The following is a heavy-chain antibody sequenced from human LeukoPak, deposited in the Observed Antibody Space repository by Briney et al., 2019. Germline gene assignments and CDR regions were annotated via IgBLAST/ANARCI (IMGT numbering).Heavy chain of an antibody. J-gene: IGHJ4*02. CDR1: EFILSTYS. V-gene: IGHV3-21*01. D-gene: IGHD3-10*01. CDR2: IDSTGAAI. Sequence: GGSLRLSCAASEFILSTYSMHWVRQAPGKGLEWLSSIDSTGAAIYYADSVKGRFTISRDNARNSLYLQMNSLRAEDTAVYYCARLDPLFYGSGIDYWGQVTLVTVSS. CDR3: ARLDPLFYGSGIDY.